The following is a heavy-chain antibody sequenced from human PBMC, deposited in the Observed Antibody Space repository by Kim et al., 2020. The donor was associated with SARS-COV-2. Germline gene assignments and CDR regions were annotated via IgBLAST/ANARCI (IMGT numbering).Heavy chain of an antibody. CDR3: ARDLRFLEWSHGAFDI. CDR1: GFTFSDYY. CDR2: ISSSGSTI. J-gene: IGHJ3*02. Sequence: GGSLRLSCAASGFTFSDYYMSWIRQAPGKGLEWVSYISSSGSTIYYADSVKGRFTISRDNAKNSLYLQMNSLRAEDTAVYYCARDLRFLEWSHGAFDIWGQGTMVTVSS. V-gene: IGHV3-11*01. D-gene: IGHD3-3*01.